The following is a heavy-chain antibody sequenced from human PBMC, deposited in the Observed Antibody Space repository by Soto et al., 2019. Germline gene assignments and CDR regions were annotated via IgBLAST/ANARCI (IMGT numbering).Heavy chain of an antibody. J-gene: IGHJ4*02. CDR2: ISYDGSNK. Sequence: GGSLRLSCAASGFTFSSYGMHWVRQAPGKGLEWVAVISYDGSNKYYADSVKGRFTISRDNSKNTLYLQMNSLRVEDTAVYYCAKDRSGRSFDYWGQGTXVTVSS. D-gene: IGHD3-16*02. CDR1: GFTFSSYG. V-gene: IGHV3-30*18. CDR3: AKDRSGRSFDY.